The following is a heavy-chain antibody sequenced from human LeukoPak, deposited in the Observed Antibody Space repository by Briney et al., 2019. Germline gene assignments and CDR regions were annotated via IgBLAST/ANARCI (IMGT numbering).Heavy chain of an antibody. CDR1: GYTFTGYY. V-gene: IGHV1-2*06. CDR3: ARGRNYDGGGFDY. CDR2: INPNNGAT. Sequence: ASVKVSCKASGYTFTGYYMHWVRQAPGQGLEWMGRINPNNGATTYAQNFQGRVTMTRDMSISTAYMELSSLSSDDTAVYYCARGRNYDGGGFDYWGQGTLVTVSS. D-gene: IGHD3-16*01. J-gene: IGHJ4*02.